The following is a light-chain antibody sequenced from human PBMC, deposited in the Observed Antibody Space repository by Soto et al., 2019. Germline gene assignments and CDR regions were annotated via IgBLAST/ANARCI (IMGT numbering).Light chain of an antibody. CDR3: QQYSSSPS. J-gene: IGKJ5*01. CDR1: QSVSTN. V-gene: IGKV3-15*01. CDR2: GAS. Sequence: EIVMTQSPTTLSLSPGERATLSCRASQSVSTNLAWYQQKPGQVPSLLIYGASTRASGIPARFSGSGSGTEFTLTIGSLQSEDFAVYYWQQYSSSPSFGQGTRLEIK.